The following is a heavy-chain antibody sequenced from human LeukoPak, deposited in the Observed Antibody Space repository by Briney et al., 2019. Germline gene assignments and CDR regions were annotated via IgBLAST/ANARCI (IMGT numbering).Heavy chain of an antibody. CDR2: IKEDGSEA. V-gene: IGHV3-7*04. Sequence: GGSLRLSCAASGFPFSGYWMTWVRQAPGRGLEWVATIKEDGSEAYFGDSVRGRFAISRDNAKNSLYLQMNSPRGEDTAVYYCAREGANRFDYWGQGTLVTVPS. D-gene: IGHD3-16*01. CDR3: AREGANRFDY. CDR1: GFPFSGYW. J-gene: IGHJ4*02.